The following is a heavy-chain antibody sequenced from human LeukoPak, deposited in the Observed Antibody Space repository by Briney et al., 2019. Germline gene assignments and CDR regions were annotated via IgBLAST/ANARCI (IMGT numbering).Heavy chain of an antibody. J-gene: IGHJ4*02. D-gene: IGHD3-3*01. Sequence: GGSLRLSCAASGFTLSSNAMNWVRQAPGKGLEWVANIKLDGSEKNYMDSVKGRFTISRDDAKSSLYLQMNNLRAEDTAVYYCAKSSEYYDFWTSYLADSWGQGTRVTVSS. CDR1: GFTLSSNA. CDR2: IKLDGSEK. CDR3: AKSSEYYDFWTSYLADS. V-gene: IGHV3-7*01.